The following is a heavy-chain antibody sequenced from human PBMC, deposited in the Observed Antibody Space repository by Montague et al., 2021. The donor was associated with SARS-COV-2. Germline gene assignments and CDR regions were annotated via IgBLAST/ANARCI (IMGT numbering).Heavy chain of an antibody. CDR2: IYYSGST. D-gene: IGHD3-22*01. CDR3: ARDPRYDSSGYYLGSAFDI. J-gene: IGHJ3*02. V-gene: IGHV4-31*03. CDR1: GVSISSGGYY. Sequence: TLSLTCTVSGVSISSGGYYWSWIRQHPGKGLEWIGYIYYSGSTYYNPPLKSRVTISVDTSKNQFSLKLSSVTAADTAVYYCARDPRYDSSGYYLGSAFDIWGQGTMVTVSS.